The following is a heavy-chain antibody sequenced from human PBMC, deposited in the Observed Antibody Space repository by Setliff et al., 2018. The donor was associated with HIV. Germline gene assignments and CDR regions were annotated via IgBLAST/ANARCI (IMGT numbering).Heavy chain of an antibody. CDR3: ARAPPYKWEPSQDY. CDR2: IYYSGST. V-gene: IGHV4-30-4*08. Sequence: LSLTCSVSGVSIPTGDYYWTWIRQPPGKGLEWIGSIYYSGSTYYNPSLKSRVTISVDTSKNQFSLKLSSVTAADTAVYYCARAPPYKWEPSQDYWGQGTLVTVSS. J-gene: IGHJ4*02. CDR1: GVSIPTGDYY. D-gene: IGHD1-26*01.